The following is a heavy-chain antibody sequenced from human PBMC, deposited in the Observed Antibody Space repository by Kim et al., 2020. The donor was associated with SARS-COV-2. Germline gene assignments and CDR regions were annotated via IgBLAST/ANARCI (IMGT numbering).Heavy chain of an antibody. J-gene: IGHJ4*02. D-gene: IGHD6-6*01. CDR3: ASGGAARPYYFDY. V-gene: IGHV3-33*01. Sequence: YADAVKGRFTISRDNSKNTLYLQMNSLRAEDTAVYYCASGGAARPYYFDYWGQGTLVTVSS.